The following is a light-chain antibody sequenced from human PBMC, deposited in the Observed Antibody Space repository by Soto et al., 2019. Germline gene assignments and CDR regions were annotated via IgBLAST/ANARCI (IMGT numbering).Light chain of an antibody. CDR2: DAS. Sequence: DIQMTQSPSTLSASVGDRVSIACRASQSISSWLAWYQQKPGKAPKLLIYDASGLESGVPSRFSGSGSGTEFTLTISSLQPDDFATYYCQQYRSYVYTFGQGTKLEIK. CDR1: QSISSW. J-gene: IGKJ2*01. V-gene: IGKV1-5*01. CDR3: QQYRSYVYT.